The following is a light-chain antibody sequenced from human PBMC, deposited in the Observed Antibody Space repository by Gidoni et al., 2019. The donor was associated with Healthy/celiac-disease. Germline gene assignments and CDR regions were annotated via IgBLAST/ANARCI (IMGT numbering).Light chain of an antibody. CDR2: GAS. J-gene: IGKJ2*01. CDR3: QQYGSSPRKYT. V-gene: IGKV3-20*01. CDR1: QSVSSSY. Sequence: EIVLTQSPGTLSVSPGERATLSCRASQSVSSSYLAWYQQKPGQAPRLLIDGASSRATGIPDRFSCSGSGTDFTLTISILEPEDFAVYYCQQYGSSPRKYTFGQGTKLEIK.